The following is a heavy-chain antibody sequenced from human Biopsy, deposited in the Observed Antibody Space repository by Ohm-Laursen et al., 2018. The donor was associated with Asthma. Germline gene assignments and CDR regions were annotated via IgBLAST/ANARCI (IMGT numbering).Heavy chain of an antibody. V-gene: IGHV3-53*01. J-gene: IGHJ4*02. CDR2: IYSGGTS. CDR1: GFAVSRGY. D-gene: IGHD6-19*01. CDR3: ARGDSSGWSQYYFDY. Sequence: GSLRLSCAASGFAVSRGYMFWVRQAPGKGLEWVSVIYSGGTSHTADSVRGRFTISRDYSKNTLYLQMHSLRAEDTAVYYCARGDSSGWSQYYFDYWGQGTLVTVSS.